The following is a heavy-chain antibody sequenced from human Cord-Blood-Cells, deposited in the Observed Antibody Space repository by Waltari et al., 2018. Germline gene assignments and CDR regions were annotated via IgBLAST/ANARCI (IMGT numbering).Heavy chain of an antibody. CDR1: GYTLTSYY. J-gene: IGHJ4*02. CDR3: AKEYYGSGGGPYYFDY. Sequence: QVQLVQSGAEVKKPGASVKVSCKASGYTLTSYYMHWVRQAPGQGLEWMGIINPSGGSTSYAQKFQGRVTMTRDTSTSTVYMELSSLRSEDTAVYYCAKEYYGSGGGPYYFDYWGQGTLVTVSS. V-gene: IGHV1-46*01. D-gene: IGHD3-10*01. CDR2: INPSGGST.